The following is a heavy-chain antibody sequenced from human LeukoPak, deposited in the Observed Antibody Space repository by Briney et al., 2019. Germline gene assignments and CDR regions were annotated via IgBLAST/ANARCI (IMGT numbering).Heavy chain of an antibody. J-gene: IGHJ4*02. CDR3: ASHSRVYCSSTSCYADHFDY. CDR2: IIPIFGTA. Sequence: ASVKVSCKXSGGTFSSYAISWVRQAPGQGLERMGRIIPIFGTANYAQKFQGRVTITTDESTSTAYMELSSLRSEDTAVYYCASHSRVYCSSTSCYADHFDYWGQGTLVTVSS. D-gene: IGHD2-2*01. V-gene: IGHV1-69*05. CDR1: GGTFSSYA.